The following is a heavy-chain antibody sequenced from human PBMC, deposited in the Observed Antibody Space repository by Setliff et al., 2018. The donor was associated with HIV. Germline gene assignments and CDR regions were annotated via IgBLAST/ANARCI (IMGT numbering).Heavy chain of an antibody. V-gene: IGHV3-23*01. J-gene: IGHJ4*03. CDR2: INSNGGST. CDR1: GFTFSSYA. CDR3: ARSPQGGYFDY. Sequence: LRLSCAASGFTFSSYAMSWVRQAPGKGLEWVSTINSNGGSTYYADSVKGRFTISRDNSKNTLYLQMNSLRVDDTAVYHCARSPQGGYFDYWGQGTLVTVSS.